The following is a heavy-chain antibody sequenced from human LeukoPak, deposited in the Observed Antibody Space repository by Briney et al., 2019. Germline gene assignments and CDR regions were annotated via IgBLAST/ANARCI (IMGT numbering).Heavy chain of an antibody. J-gene: IGHJ4*02. Sequence: PGGSLRLSCEGSGFTFSNYWMSWVRQAPGKGLEWISYINGGSSSMYYADSVKGRFTISRDNAQNSLYLQMNSLRAEDTAVYYRARAGYRVWYYFDYWGQGTLVTVSS. CDR3: ARAGYRVWYYFDY. CDR1: GFTFSNYW. V-gene: IGHV3-48*04. D-gene: IGHD5-12*01. CDR2: INGGSSSM.